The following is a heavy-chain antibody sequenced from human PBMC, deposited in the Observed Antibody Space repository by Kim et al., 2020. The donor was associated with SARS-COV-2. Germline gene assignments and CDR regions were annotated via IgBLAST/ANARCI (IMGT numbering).Heavy chain of an antibody. Sequence: GGSLRLSCAASGFTFSSYAMHWVRQAPGKGLEWVAVISYDGSNKYYADSVKGRFTISRDNSKNTLYLQMNSLRAEDTAVYYCARGGVLLWFGELSLGYWGQGTLVTVSS. CDR3: ARGGVLLWFGELSLGY. CDR1: GFTFSSYA. V-gene: IGHV3-30*04. D-gene: IGHD3-10*01. J-gene: IGHJ4*02. CDR2: ISYDGSNK.